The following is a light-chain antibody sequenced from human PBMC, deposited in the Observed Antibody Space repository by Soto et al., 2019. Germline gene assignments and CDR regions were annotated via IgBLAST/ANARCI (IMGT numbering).Light chain of an antibody. CDR3: SSYTSSSTYV. CDR1: RSYVGAYEH. J-gene: IGLJ1*01. Sequence: QSALTQPASVSGAPGQSVPISCTGARSYVGAYEHVSWYQQHPGRAPKLILHDVNNRPSGVSNRFSGSKSGNTASLTISGLQAEDEADYYCSSYTSSSTYVFGTGTKVTVL. V-gene: IGLV2-14*03. CDR2: DVN.